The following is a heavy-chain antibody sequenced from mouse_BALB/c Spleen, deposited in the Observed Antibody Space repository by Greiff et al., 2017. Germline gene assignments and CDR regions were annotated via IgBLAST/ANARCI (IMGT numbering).Heavy chain of an antibody. CDR1: GFTFSSYG. V-gene: IGHV5-6-3*01. CDR2: INSNGGST. CDR3: ARDLATMITTAFAY. Sequence: EVKLVESGGGLVQPGGSLKLSCAASGFTFSSYGMSWVRQTPDKRLELVATINSNGGSTYYPDSVKGRFTISRDNAKNTLYLQMSSLKSEDTAMYYCARDLATMITTAFAYWGQGTLVTVSA. D-gene: IGHD2-4*01. J-gene: IGHJ3*01.